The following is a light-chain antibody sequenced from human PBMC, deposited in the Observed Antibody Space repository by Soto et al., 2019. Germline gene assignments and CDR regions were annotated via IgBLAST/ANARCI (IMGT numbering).Light chain of an antibody. V-gene: IGLV1-47*02. CDR1: SSNIGSNS. J-gene: IGLJ1*01. Sequence: QSALTQPPSASGTPGQRVTMSCSGSSSNIGSNSVYWYQQLPGTAPKLLIYNNNHRPAGGPDRFSGSKSGTSGSLAISGLRSEDEADYFCAAWDGSLSGRFVFGTGTKVTVL. CDR3: AAWDGSLSGRFV. CDR2: NNN.